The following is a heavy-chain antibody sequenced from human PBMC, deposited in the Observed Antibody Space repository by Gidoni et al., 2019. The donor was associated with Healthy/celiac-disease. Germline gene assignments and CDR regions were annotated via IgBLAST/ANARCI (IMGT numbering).Heavy chain of an antibody. Sequence: QVQLQESGPGLVKPSETLSLTCTVSGGSISSYYWSWIRQPPGKGLEWIGYIYYSGSTNYNPSLKSRVTISVDTSKNQFSLKLSSVTAADTAVYYCARAVPFGVVMGVAFDIWGQVTMVTVSS. D-gene: IGHD3-3*01. J-gene: IGHJ3*02. CDR3: ARAVPFGVVMGVAFDI. V-gene: IGHV4-59*01. CDR1: GGSISSYY. CDR2: IYYSGST.